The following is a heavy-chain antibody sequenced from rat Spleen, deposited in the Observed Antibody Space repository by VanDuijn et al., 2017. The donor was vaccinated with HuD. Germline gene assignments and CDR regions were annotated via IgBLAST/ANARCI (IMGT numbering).Heavy chain of an antibody. J-gene: IGHJ2*01. CDR2: NNTDGGRT. CDR3: AVSGYGY. V-gene: IGHV5-58*01. Sequence: EVQLVETGGGLVQPGRSLKLSCVASGFTFSSYWMYWVRQAPGKGLEWISSNNTDGGRTYYPDSVKGRFTISRNNAKNTVNLQMDSLRSEDTATYYCAVSGYGYWGQGVMVTVSS. CDR1: GFTFSSYW. D-gene: IGHD4-3*01.